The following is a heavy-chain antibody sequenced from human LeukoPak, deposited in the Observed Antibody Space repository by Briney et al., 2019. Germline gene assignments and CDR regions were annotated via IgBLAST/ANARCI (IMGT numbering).Heavy chain of an antibody. J-gene: IGHJ4*02. D-gene: IGHD1-1*01. Sequence: SETLSLTCAVSGGSISSSNWWSWVRQPPGKGLEWIGEIYHSGSTNYNPSLKSRVTISVDKSNNQFSLKLSSVIAADTAVYYCARAGYREYFDYWGQGTLVTVSS. CDR2: IYHSGST. CDR1: GGSISSSNW. CDR3: ARAGYREYFDY. V-gene: IGHV4-4*02.